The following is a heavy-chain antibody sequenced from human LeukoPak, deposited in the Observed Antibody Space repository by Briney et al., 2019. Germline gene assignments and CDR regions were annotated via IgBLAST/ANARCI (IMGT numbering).Heavy chain of an antibody. CDR1: GFSISNGVF. CDR3: ARGRGRQVGSRWHPDTHHDY. J-gene: IGHJ4*02. Sequence: SETLSLTCAGSGFSISNGVFWGWIRRPPGKGMEWIGTIHYPESTYYNPSLNSRLTISLDASKNHFSLKLSSVTAADTAQYYCARGRGRQVGSRWHPDTHHDYWGQGILVTVSS. V-gene: IGHV4-38-2*01. CDR2: IHYPEST. D-gene: IGHD3-10*01.